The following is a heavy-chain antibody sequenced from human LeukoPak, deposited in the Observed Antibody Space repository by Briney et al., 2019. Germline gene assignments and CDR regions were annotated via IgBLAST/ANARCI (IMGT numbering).Heavy chain of an antibody. CDR1: GGSISGYY. CDR3: ARARYWFDP. J-gene: IGHJ5*02. V-gene: IGHV4-59*01. CDR2: IYYSGST. Sequence: PSETLSLTCTVSGGSISGYYWSWLRQPPGKGLEWIGYIYYSGSTNYNPSLKSRVTISVDTSKNQFSLKLSSVTAADTAVYYCARARYWFDPWGQGTLVTVSS.